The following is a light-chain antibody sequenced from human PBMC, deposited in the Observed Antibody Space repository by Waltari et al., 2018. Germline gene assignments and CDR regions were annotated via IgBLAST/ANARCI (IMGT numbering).Light chain of an antibody. V-gene: IGKV3-15*01. Sequence: VLLTQSPVSLSVSPGDTVILSCRASQSVRTNLVWYQQKAGQAPRTLIYGASTRAGGVPSRFSGSGSETDFTLIISSLQSEDAAVYFCQQYYVWPPITFGGGTKLEI. J-gene: IGKJ4*01. CDR1: QSVRTN. CDR3: QQYYVWPPIT. CDR2: GAS.